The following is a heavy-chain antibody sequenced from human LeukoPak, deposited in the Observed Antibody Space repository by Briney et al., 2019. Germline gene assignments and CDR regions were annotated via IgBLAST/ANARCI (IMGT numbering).Heavy chain of an antibody. CDR3: ARAVGYQLLLRWFDP. J-gene: IGHJ5*02. V-gene: IGHV4-61*01. Sequence: SETLSLTWTVSGGSVSSGSYYWSWIRQPPRKGLEWIGYIYYSGSTNYNPSLKSRVTISVDTSKNQFSLKLSSVTAADTAVYYCARAVGYQLLLRWFDPWGQGTLVTVSS. D-gene: IGHD2-2*01. CDR2: IYYSGST. CDR1: GGSVSSGSYY.